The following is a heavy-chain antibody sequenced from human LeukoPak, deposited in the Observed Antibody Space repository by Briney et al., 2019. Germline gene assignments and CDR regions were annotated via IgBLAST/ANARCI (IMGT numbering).Heavy chain of an antibody. J-gene: IGHJ4*02. V-gene: IGHV5-51*01. D-gene: IGHD3-10*01. CDR2: LYPDDSRT. CDR3: ARWYVRGDPFGFDS. CDR1: GYSFTSYW. Sequence: GESLKISCQASGYSFTSYWLGWVCQTPEKGLELIGILYPDDSRTRYSPSFQGQVTMSVDKSITTAYLQWSSLKASDTAIYYCARWYVRGDPFGFDSWGQGTLVTVSS.